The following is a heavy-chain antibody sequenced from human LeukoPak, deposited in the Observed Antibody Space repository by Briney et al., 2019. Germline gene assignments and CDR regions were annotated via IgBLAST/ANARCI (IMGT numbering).Heavy chain of an antibody. J-gene: IGHJ5*02. Sequence: ASVKVSCKASGYTFTSYDINWVRQATGQGLEWMGWMNPNSGNTGYAQKFQGRVTMTRNTSISTAYMELSSLRSEDTAVYYCARVAQLRKYSSGWSNWFDPWGQGTLVTVSS. CDR1: GYTFTSYD. CDR2: MNPNSGNT. CDR3: ARVAQLRKYSSGWSNWFDP. V-gene: IGHV1-8*01. D-gene: IGHD6-19*01.